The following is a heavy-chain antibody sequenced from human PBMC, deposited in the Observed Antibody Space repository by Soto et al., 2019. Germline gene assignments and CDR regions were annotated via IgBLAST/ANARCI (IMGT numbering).Heavy chain of an antibody. CDR2: ISSSSSYI. V-gene: IGHV3-21*01. CDR3: AREGRGYDTFVPLDY. Sequence: GGSLRLSCAASGFTFSSYSMNWVRQAPGKGLEWVSSISSSSSYIYYADSVKGRFTISRDNAKNSLYLQMNSLGAEDTAVYYCAREGRGYDTFVPLDYWGQGTLVTVSS. CDR1: GFTFSSYS. D-gene: IGHD5-12*01. J-gene: IGHJ4*02.